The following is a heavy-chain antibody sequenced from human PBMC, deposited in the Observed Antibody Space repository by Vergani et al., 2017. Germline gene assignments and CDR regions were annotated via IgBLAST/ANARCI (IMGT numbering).Heavy chain of an antibody. CDR3: ARDGRYCSGGSCPFVY. Sequence: EVQLVESGGGLVQTGRSLRLSCAASGFTFDDYAMHWVRQAPWKGLEWVSGISWNSGSIGYADAVKGRFTISRDNAKNSLYLQMNSLRAEDTAVYYCARDGRYCSGGSCPFVYWGQGTLVTVSS. CDR1: GFTFDDYA. J-gene: IGHJ4*02. D-gene: IGHD2-15*01. CDR2: ISWNSGSI. V-gene: IGHV3-9*01.